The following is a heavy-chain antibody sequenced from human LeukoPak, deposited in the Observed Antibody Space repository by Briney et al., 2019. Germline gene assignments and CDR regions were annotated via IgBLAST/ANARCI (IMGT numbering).Heavy chain of an antibody. CDR2: ISGSGGST. Sequence: GGSLRLSCAASGFTFSSYAMSRVRQAPGKGLEWVSAISGSGGSTYYADSVKGRFTISRDNSKNSLYLQMNSLRAEDTAVYYCARDGKYSSSWYGHYYYYYYMDVWGKGTTVTVSS. D-gene: IGHD6-13*01. J-gene: IGHJ6*03. V-gene: IGHV3-23*01. CDR1: GFTFSSYA. CDR3: ARDGKYSSSWYGHYYYYYYMDV.